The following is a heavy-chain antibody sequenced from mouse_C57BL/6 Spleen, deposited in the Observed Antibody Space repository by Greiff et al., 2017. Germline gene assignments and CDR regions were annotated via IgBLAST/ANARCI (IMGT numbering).Heavy chain of an antibody. CDR1: GYAFSSSW. Sequence: VQLQQSGTELVKPGASVKISCKASGYAFSSSWMNWVKQRPGQGLEWIGRIYPGDGDTNYNGKFKGKAILTADKSSSTAYMQLSSLTSEDSAVCFYAYDGYYVGYFDYWGQGTTLTVSS. J-gene: IGHJ2*01. CDR3: AYDGYYVGYFDY. D-gene: IGHD2-3*01. V-gene: IGHV1-82*01. CDR2: IYPGDGDT.